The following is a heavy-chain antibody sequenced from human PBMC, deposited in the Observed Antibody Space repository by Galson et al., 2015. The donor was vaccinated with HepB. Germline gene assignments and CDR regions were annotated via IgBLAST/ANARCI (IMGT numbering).Heavy chain of an antibody. CDR3: ARFAISNGGYDHWYFDL. V-gene: IGHV3-21*01. CDR2: LSGSSTYI. J-gene: IGHJ2*01. CDR1: GFTFSSYT. Sequence: SLRLSCAASGFTFSSYTMYWVRRAPGKGLEWVSSLSGSSTYIYYADSVKGRFTISRDNAKNSLFLQMNSLRAEDTAVYYCARFAISNGGYDHWYFDLWGRGTLVTVSS. D-gene: IGHD5-12*01.